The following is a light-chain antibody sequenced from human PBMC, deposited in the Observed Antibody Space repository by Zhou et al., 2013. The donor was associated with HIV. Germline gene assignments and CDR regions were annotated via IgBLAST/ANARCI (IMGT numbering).Light chain of an antibody. V-gene: IGLV2-14*01. CDR2: DVS. CDR3: SSYTSSTVV. Sequence: QSALTQPASVSGSPGQSITISCTGTSSDLGDYNFVSWYQQHPGKAPKLMIYDVSKRPSGVSNRFSGSKSGNTASLTISGLQAEDEADYYCSSYTSSTVVFGGGTKLTVL. J-gene: IGLJ2*01. CDR1: SSDLGDYNF.